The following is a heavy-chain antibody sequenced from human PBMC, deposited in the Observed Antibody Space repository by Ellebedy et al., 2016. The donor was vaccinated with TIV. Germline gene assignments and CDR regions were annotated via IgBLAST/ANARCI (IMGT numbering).Heavy chain of an antibody. Sequence: MPSETLSLTCAVSGGSISSSNWWSWVRQPPGKRLEWIGEIYHSGSTNYNPSLKSRVTISVDKSKNQFSLKLSSVTAADTAVYYCARAKQWYYYYYGMDVWGQGTTVTVSS. CDR1: GGSISSSNW. D-gene: IGHD6-19*01. CDR3: ARAKQWYYYYYGMDV. J-gene: IGHJ6*02. V-gene: IGHV4-4*02. CDR2: IYHSGST.